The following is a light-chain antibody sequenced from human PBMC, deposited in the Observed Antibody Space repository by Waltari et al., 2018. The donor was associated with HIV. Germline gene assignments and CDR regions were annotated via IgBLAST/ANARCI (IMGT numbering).Light chain of an antibody. J-gene: IGKJ4*01. CDR1: QNVGMN. CDR3: QQYNDWPLA. CDR2: GAS. V-gene: IGKV3-15*01. Sequence: EAVMTQSPVTLSVSPGERATLSCRASQNVGMNVAWYQQSPGRAPRLLIYGASTRATGVPVRFRASGSGTEFTLTINSLQSADFAVYFCQQYNDWPLAFGGGTTV.